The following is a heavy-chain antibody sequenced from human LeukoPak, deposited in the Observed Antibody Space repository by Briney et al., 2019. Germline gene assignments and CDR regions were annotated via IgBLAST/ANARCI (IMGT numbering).Heavy chain of an antibody. Sequence: PSETLSLTCTVSGGSINNDYWSWIRQPPGKGLEWIGYINFSGRINYNPSLKSRVTISVDKSKNQFSLKLSSVTAADTAVYYCARDGDYGGNSLNAFDIWGQGTMVTVSS. CDR2: INFSGRI. J-gene: IGHJ3*02. D-gene: IGHD4-23*01. CDR3: ARDGDYGGNSLNAFDI. CDR1: GGSINNDY. V-gene: IGHV4-59*12.